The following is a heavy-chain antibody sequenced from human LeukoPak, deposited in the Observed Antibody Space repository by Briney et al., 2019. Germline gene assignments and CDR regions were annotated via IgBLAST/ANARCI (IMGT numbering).Heavy chain of an antibody. Sequence: GESLKVSCKASGYTFTSYDINWVRQATGQGLEWMGWMNPNSGNTGYAQKFQGRVTITRNTSISTAYMELSSLRSEDTAVYYCARALYYDSSLGYWGQGTLVTVSS. CDR3: ARALYYDSSLGY. CDR2: MNPNSGNT. V-gene: IGHV1-8*03. CDR1: GYTFTSYD. D-gene: IGHD3-22*01. J-gene: IGHJ4*02.